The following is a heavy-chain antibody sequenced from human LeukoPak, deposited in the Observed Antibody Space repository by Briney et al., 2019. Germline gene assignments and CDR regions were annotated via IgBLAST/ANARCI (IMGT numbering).Heavy chain of an antibody. J-gene: IGHJ6*01. Sequence: ASVTVSCKASGYTFTIYGISWVRQAPGQGLEWMGWISACNGNTNYAQKLQGRVTMTTDTSTSTAYMELRSLRSDDTAVYYCARVDSSSWSYYYYYYGMDVWGQGTTVTVSS. CDR1: GYTFTIYG. D-gene: IGHD6-13*01. V-gene: IGHV1-18*01. CDR3: ARVDSSSWSYYYYYYGMDV. CDR2: ISACNGNT.